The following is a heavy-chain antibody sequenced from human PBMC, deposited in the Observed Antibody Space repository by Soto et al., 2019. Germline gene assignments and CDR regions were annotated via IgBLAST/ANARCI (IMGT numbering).Heavy chain of an antibody. CDR1: GGSISSYY. CDR3: ARLKTDYDFWSGYLYYYYMDV. V-gene: IGHV4-59*08. J-gene: IGHJ6*03. D-gene: IGHD3-3*01. Sequence: SETLSLTCTVSGGSISSYYWSWIRQPPGKGLEWIGYIYYSGSTNYNPSLKSRVTISVDTSKNQFSLKLSSVTAADTAVYYCARLKTDYDFWSGYLYYYYMDVWGKGTTVTVSS. CDR2: IYYSGST.